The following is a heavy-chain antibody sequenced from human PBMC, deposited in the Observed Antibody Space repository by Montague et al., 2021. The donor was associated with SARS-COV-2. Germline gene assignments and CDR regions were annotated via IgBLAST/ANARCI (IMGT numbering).Heavy chain of an antibody. Sequence: TLSLTCTVSGGSISSGSYYWSWIRQPTGKGLEWIGRIYTSGSTNYNPSLKSRVTISVDTSKNQFSLKLSSVTAADTAVYYCARVGVGTMVRGVIPAYYYGMDVWGQGTTVTGSS. V-gene: IGHV4-61*02. J-gene: IGHJ6*02. CDR1: GGSISSGSYY. D-gene: IGHD3-10*01. CDR2: IYTSGST. CDR3: ARVGVGTMVRGVIPAYYYGMDV.